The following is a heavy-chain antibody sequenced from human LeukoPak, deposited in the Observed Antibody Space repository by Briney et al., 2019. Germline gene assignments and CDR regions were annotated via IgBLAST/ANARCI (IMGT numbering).Heavy chain of an antibody. CDR1: GGTLNSHI. V-gene: IGHV1-69*08. CDR2: IIPVVATS. D-gene: IGHD1-26*01. Sequence: ASVKVSCKASGGTLNSHIFSWARQAPGQGLEWLGRIIPVVATSNYAQNFQGRLTITADTFTATVYMELSSLRSEDTGIYYCARVNLRGSQYNWFDPWGQGTLVTVSS. J-gene: IGHJ5*02. CDR3: ARVNLRGSQYNWFDP.